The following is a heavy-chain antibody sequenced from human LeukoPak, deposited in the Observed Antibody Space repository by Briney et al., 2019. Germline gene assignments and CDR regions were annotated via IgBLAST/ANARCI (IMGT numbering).Heavy chain of an antibody. D-gene: IGHD5-12*01. CDR3: ASSGPDDAFDI. J-gene: IGHJ3*02. CDR1: GDSVTTYY. V-gene: IGHV4-59*02. CDR2: IYYSGST. Sequence: SETLSLTCTVSGDSVTTYYWSWIRQPPGKGLEWLGYIYYSGSTNYNPSLKSRVTISVDTSKNQFSLKLSSVTAADTAVYYCASSGPDDAFDIWGQGTMVTVSS.